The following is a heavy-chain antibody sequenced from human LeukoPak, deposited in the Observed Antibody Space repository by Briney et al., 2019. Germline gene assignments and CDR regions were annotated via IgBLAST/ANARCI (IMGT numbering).Heavy chain of an antibody. D-gene: IGHD3-10*01. CDR3: ARVGGPSDYFDY. CDR2: INPSGGST. V-gene: IGHV1-46*01. J-gene: IGHJ4*02. CDR1: GYTFTGYY. Sequence: ASVKVSCKASGYTFTGYYMHWVRQAPGQGLEWMGIINPSGGSTSYAQKFQGRVTMTRDTSTSTVYMGLSSLRSEDTAVYYCARVGGPSDYFDYWGQGTLVTVSS.